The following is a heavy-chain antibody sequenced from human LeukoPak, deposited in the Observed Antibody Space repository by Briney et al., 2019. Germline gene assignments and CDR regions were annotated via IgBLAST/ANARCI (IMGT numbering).Heavy chain of an antibody. V-gene: IGHV3-74*01. J-gene: IGHJ1*01. Sequence: GGSLRLSCAASGFTFSSYWMHCVRQAPGKGLVWVSRIKSDGSTNYADSVKGRFTISRDNAKNTVSLQMNSLRAEDTGVYYCARAPSEIGGYYPEYFRHWGQGTLVTVSS. CDR2: IKSDGST. D-gene: IGHD3-22*01. CDR3: ARAPSEIGGYYPEYFRH. CDR1: GFTFSSYW.